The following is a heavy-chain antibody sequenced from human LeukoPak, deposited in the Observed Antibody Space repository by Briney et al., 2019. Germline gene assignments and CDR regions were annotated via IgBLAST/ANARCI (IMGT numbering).Heavy chain of an antibody. CDR1: GFTFSSYE. CDR3: GRGCNYWGGGGCCNNTYGMAV. J-gene: IGHJ6*01. Sequence: GGSLRLSCAASGFTFSSYEMNWVRQAPGKGLEWVSYISSSGSTIYYADSVKGRFTISRDNAKNSLYLQMNSLRAEDTAVYYCGRGCNYWGGGGCCNNTYGMAVGGKGPRAPSPQ. V-gene: IGHV3-48*03. D-gene: IGHD1/OR15-1a*01. CDR2: ISSSGSTI.